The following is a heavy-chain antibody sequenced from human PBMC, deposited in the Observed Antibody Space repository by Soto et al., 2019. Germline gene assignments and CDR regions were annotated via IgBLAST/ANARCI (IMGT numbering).Heavy chain of an antibody. CDR2: IYRYGST. CDR3: SGGGRPGQIDWFDP. V-gene: IGHV4-4*02. D-gene: IGHD2-21*01. Sequence: QVQLQESGPRLVKPSGTLSLTCAVYGGSLSSCNWWSWVRQPPGKGLEWIGEIYRYGSTSYNPSLKSRVTTAVEKSKNQISLKMTSLTAADTAVYFCSGGGRPGQIDWFDPWGQGILVTVSS. J-gene: IGHJ5*02. CDR1: GGSLSSCNW.